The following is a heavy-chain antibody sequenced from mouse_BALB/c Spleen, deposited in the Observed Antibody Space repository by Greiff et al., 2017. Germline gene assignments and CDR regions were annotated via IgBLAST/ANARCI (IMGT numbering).Heavy chain of an antibody. J-gene: IGHJ4*01. CDR1: GYSITSDYA. CDR3: ARDPTEAMDY. CDR2: ISYSGST. V-gene: IGHV3-2*02. Sequence: EVQLQESGPGLVKPSQSLSLTCTVTGYSITSDYAWNWIRQFPGNKLEWMGYISYSGSTSYNPSLKSRISITRDTSKNQFFLQLNSVTTEDTATYYCARDPTEAMDYWGQGTSVTVSS.